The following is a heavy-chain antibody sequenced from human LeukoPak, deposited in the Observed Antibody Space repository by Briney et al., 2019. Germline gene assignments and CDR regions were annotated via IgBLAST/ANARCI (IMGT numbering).Heavy chain of an antibody. CDR3: ARGTIGGNPASAY. CDR2: IGTDGYS. Sequence: PGASLRLSCAASGFTFSTYEMNWVRQAPGKGLEWVSSIGTDGYSYSAVSVKGRFTISRDNAKSTLYLQMDSLTVEDTALYYCARGTIGGNPASAYWGQGTLVIVSS. V-gene: IGHV3-21*06. CDR1: GFTFSTYE. D-gene: IGHD4-23*01. J-gene: IGHJ4*02.